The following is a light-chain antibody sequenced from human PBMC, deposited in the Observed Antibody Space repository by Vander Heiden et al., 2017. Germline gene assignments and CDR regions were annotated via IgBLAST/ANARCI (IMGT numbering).Light chain of an antibody. J-gene: IGLJ1*01. CDR1: SSDVGGYNY. V-gene: IGLV2-8*01. CDR3: CSYAVSNNYV. Sequence: QSALTQPPSASGSPGQSVTISCTGTSSDVGGYNYVSWYQQYPGKAPTVIIYEVTKRPSGVPDRFSGSKSGNTASLTVSGLQAEDEADYYCCSYAVSNNYVFGTGTTVTVL. CDR2: EVT.